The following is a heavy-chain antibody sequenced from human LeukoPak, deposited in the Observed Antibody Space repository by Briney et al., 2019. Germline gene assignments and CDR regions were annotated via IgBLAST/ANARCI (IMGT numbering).Heavy chain of an antibody. J-gene: IGHJ5*01. CDR2: MSYDGRNE. CDR1: GFIFSDYA. V-gene: IGHV3-30*09. CDR3: ARDKVEGPTKFDS. D-gene: IGHD5-24*01. Sequence: PGRSLRLSCAASGFIFSDYAMHWVRQSPGKGLEWVAFMSYDGRNEYYADSVKGRFAISRDNYKNTLHLQMNRLRPGDTAVYYCARDKVEGPTKFDSWGQGIRVTVSS.